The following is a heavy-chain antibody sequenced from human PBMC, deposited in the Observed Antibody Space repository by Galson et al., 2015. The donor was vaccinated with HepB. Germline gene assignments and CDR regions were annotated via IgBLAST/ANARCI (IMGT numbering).Heavy chain of an antibody. J-gene: IGHJ5*02. CDR2: ISSSSSTI. CDR3: ARDFSGYDFWSGYLPNWFDP. CDR1: GFTFSSYS. V-gene: IGHV3-48*01. D-gene: IGHD3-3*01. Sequence: SLRLSCAASGFTFSSYSMYWVRQAPGKGLEWVSYISSSSSTIYYADSVKGRFTISRDNAKNSLYLQMNSLRAEDTAVYYCARDFSGYDFWSGYLPNWFDPWGQGTLVTVSS.